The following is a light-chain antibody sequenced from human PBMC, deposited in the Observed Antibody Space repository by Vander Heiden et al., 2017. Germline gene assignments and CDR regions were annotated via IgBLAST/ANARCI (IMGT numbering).Light chain of an antibody. CDR3: SAWDSSLSAYV. CDR2: RNN. V-gene: IGLV10-54*01. J-gene: IGLJ1*01. Sequence: QAGLTQPPSVSKGLRQTATLTCTGNSNNVGNQGAAWLQQHQGHPPKLLSYRNNNRPSGISERLSASRSGNTASLTITGLQPEDEADYYCSAWDSSLSAYVFGTGTKVTGL. CDR1: SNNVGNQG.